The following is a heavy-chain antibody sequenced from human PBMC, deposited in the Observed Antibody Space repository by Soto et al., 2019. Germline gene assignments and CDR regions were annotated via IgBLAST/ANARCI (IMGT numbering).Heavy chain of an antibody. CDR1: GFEFNMYA. Sequence: QVQLVESEGGVVQPGTSLRLSCVASGFEFNMYAINWVRQAPGKGLEWMAMISYDSNYKNYGDSVKGRFTISRDNSKNTVYLQMNSLRAEDTAVYYCVKDGGDDWQYFQHWGQGTLVTVS. CDR2: ISYDSNYK. CDR3: VKDGGDDWQYFQH. V-gene: IGHV3-30*18. D-gene: IGHD3-9*01. J-gene: IGHJ1*01.